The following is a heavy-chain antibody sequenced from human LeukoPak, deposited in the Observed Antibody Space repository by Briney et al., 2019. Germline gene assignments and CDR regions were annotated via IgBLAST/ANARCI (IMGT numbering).Heavy chain of an antibody. J-gene: IGHJ4*02. D-gene: IGHD3-3*01. CDR1: GFTFSSYE. CDR2: ISSSGSTI. CDR3: AREFWSGTLDY. V-gene: IGHV3-48*03. Sequence: GGSLRLSCAASGFTFSSYEMNWVRQAPGKGLEWVSYISSSGSTIYYADSVEGRFTISRDNAKNSLYLQMNSLRAEDTAVYYCAREFWSGTLDYWGQGTLVTVSS.